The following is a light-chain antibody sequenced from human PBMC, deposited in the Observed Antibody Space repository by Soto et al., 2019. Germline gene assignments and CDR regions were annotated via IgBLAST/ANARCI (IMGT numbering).Light chain of an antibody. CDR3: QQYGSSPTMYT. V-gene: IGKV3-20*01. CDR1: QTIDSNY. Sequence: EIVLTQSPGTLSLSPGERATLSCRASQTIDSNYLAWYQQKPGQAPRLLIYGASSRATGVPDRFSGSGSGTAFTLTISRLEPADFAVYYCQQYGSSPTMYTFGQGTKLEIK. J-gene: IGKJ2*01. CDR2: GAS.